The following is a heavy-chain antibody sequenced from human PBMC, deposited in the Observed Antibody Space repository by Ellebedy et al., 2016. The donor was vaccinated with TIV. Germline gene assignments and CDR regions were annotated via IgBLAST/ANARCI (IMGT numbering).Heavy chain of an antibody. V-gene: IGHV1-69*13. D-gene: IGHD4/OR15-4a*01. CDR2: IMPIFGH. CDR3: ARDYGAKSYFES. CDR1: GGTDRSYA. J-gene: IGHJ4*02. Sequence: AASVKVSCKASGGTDRSYAFSWVRQAPGQGLEWMGGIMPIFGHNYAQKFQGRVTITADESTSTAYMELSSLTSEDTAVYFCARDYGAKSYFESWGQGTLVTVSS.